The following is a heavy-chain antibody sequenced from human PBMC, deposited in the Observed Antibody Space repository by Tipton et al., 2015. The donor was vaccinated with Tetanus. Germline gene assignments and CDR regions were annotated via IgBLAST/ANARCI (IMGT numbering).Heavy chain of an antibody. CDR2: IYYNHDT. D-gene: IGHD1-26*01. J-gene: IGHJ4*02. CDR3: ARDQARGARGWNYFDY. V-gene: IGHV4-31*03. CDR1: GGSIYSGGYY. Sequence: TLSLTCTVSGGSIYSGGYYWTWIRQRPGKGLEWIGYIYYNHDTYYNPSLKSRVTISVDTSKNQFSLKLNSVTAADAAVYYCARDQARGARGWNYFDYWGQGTLATVSS.